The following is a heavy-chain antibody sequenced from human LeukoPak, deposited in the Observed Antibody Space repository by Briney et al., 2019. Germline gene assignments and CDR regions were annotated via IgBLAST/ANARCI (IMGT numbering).Heavy chain of an antibody. J-gene: IGHJ4*02. CDR3: ARHRVRQLAYFDY. D-gene: IGHD6-13*01. V-gene: IGHV4-4*09. Sequence: KASETLTLTCTVSGGFISSYYWSWIRQPPGKGLEWIGYIYTSRSTNYNPSLKSRVTISVDTSKNQFSLKLSSVTAADTAVYYCARHRVRQLAYFDYWGQGTLVTVSS. CDR1: GGFISSYY. CDR2: IYTSRST.